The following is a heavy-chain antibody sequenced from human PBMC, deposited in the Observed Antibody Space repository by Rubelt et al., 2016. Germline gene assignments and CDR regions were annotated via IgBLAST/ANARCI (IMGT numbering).Heavy chain of an antibody. V-gene: IGHV3-64D*06. D-gene: IGHD1-7*01. Sequence: GGGLVQPGGSLRLSCSASGFTFSNYGMHWVRQVPGKGLESVSAISANGGSTYYAASVKGRFTISRDNSTHTLYLQMGSMRVEDTAVPSCVREEPNWKYVYWGQGTLVTVTS. CDR3: VREEPNWKYVY. J-gene: IGHJ4*02. CDR2: ISANGGST. CDR1: GFTFSNYG.